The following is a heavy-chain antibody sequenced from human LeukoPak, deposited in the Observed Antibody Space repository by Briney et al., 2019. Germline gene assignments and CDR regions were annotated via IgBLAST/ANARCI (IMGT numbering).Heavy chain of an antibody. CDR2: ISGSGGST. V-gene: IGHV3-23*01. D-gene: IGHD3-9*01. Sequence: GGSLRLSCAASGFTFSSYGMSWVRQAPGKGLEWVSAISGSGGSTYYADSVKGRFTISRDNSKNTLYLQMNSLRAEDTAVYYCAKAFDWLLYIFDYWGQGTLVTVSS. J-gene: IGHJ4*02. CDR1: GFTFSSYG. CDR3: AKAFDWLLYIFDY.